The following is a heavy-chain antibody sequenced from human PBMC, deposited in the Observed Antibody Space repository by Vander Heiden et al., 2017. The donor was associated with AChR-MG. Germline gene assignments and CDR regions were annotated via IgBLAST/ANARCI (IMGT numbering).Heavy chain of an antibody. CDR3: ARQAPRVAPYYDFWSGRGDNYYYGMDV. CDR1: GYSFTSYW. V-gene: IGHV5-51*01. CDR2: IYPGDSDT. J-gene: IGHJ6*02. D-gene: IGHD3-3*01. Sequence: EVQLVQSGAEVKKPGESLKISCKGSGYSFTSYWIGWVRQMPGKGLEWMGIIYPGDSDTRYSPSFQGQVTISADKSISTAYLQWSSLKASDTAMYYCARQAPRVAPYYDFWSGRGDNYYYGMDVWGQGTTVTVSS.